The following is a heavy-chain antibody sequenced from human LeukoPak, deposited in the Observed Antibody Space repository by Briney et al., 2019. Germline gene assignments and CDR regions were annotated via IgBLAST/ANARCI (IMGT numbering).Heavy chain of an antibody. D-gene: IGHD2-15*01. CDR2: ISRNGIYI. V-gene: IGHV3-21*01. CDR1: GFTFNNYT. CDR3: ARDGLPATVANWFDP. Sequence: GGSLRLSCAASGFTFNNYTMNWVRQAPGKGLEWVSSISRNGIYIKYVDSVKGRFTVSRDNAKNSLYLQMNSLRAEDTAVYYCARDGLPATVANWFDPWGQGTLVTVS. J-gene: IGHJ5*02.